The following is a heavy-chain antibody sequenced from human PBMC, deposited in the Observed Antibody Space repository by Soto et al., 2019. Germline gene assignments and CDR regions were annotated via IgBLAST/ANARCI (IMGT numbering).Heavy chain of an antibody. CDR2: IIPIFGTA. CDR1: GGTFSSYA. V-gene: IGHV1-69*12. CDR3: ARHFTGITGKVGYYYYYGMDV. J-gene: IGHJ6*02. Sequence: QVQLVQSGAEVKKPGSSVKVSCKASGGTFSSYAISWVRQAPGQGLEWKGGIIPIFGTANYAQKFQGRVTITADESTSTAYMELSSLRSEDTAVYYCARHFTGITGKVGYYYYYGMDVWGQGTTVTVSS. D-gene: IGHD1-20*01.